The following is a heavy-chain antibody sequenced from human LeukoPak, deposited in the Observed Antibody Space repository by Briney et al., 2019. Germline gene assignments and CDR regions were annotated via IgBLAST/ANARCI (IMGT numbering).Heavy chain of an antibody. V-gene: IGHV3-7*04. CDR3: ARGSDILTGYLFRFDY. CDR1: GFTFSSYW. D-gene: IGHD3-9*01. CDR2: IKKDGSDK. J-gene: IGHJ4*02. Sequence: GGSLRLSCAASGFTFSSYWMSWVRQAPGKGLEWVANIKKDGSDKYYVDSVKGRFTISRDNAKNSLYLQMDSLRAEDTAVYYCARGSDILTGYLFRFDYWGQGTLVTVSS.